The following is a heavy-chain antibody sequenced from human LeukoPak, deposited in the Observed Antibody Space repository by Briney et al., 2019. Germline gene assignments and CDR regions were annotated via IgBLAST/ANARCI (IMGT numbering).Heavy chain of an antibody. CDR3: ARDYQGGYGDKTVDY. CDR1: GGTFSSYA. V-gene: IGHV1-69*06. J-gene: IGHJ4*02. Sequence: GASVKVSCKASGGTFSSYAISWVRQAPGQGLEWMGGIIPIFGTANYAQKFQGRVTITADKSTSTAYMELSSLRSEDTAVYYCARDYQGGYGDKTVDYWGQGTLVTVSS. D-gene: IGHD5-18*01. CDR2: IIPIFGTA.